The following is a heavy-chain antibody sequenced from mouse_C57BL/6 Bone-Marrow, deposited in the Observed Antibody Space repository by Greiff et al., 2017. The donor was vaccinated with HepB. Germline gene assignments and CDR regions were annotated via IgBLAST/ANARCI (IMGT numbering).Heavy chain of an antibody. CDR3: TVNYYGSSYYFDY. D-gene: IGHD1-1*01. CDR1: GFTFSNYW. J-gene: IGHJ2*01. Sequence: EVKLMESGGGLVQPGGSMKLSCVASGFTFSNYWMNWVRQSPEKGLEWVAQIRLKSDNYATHYAESVKGRFTISRDDSKSSVYLQMNNLRAEDTGIYYCTVNYYGSSYYFDYWGQGTTLTVSS. CDR2: IRLKSDNYAT. V-gene: IGHV6-3*01.